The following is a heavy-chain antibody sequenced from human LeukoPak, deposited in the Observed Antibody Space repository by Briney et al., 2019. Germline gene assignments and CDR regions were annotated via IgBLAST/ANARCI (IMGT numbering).Heavy chain of an antibody. J-gene: IGHJ4*02. D-gene: IGHD6-19*01. CDR3: ARDRSSGWFPY. CDR2: ISSSGSYI. Sequence: GGSLRLSCSVSGFTFSSYTMNWVRQAPGKGLEWASSISSSGSYIYYADSVKGRFTISRDNAKNSLYLQMNSLRAEDTAVYYCARDRSSGWFPYWGQGTLVTVSS. V-gene: IGHV3-21*01. CDR1: GFTFSSYT.